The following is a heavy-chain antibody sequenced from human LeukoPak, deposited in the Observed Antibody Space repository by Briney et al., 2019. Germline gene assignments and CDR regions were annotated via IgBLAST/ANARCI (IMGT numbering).Heavy chain of an antibody. V-gene: IGHV1-2*02. CDR1: GYTFTGYY. D-gene: IGHD2-15*01. J-gene: IGHJ4*02. CDR2: INPNSGGT. CDR3: AHTRLGYCSGGSCYHFDY. Sequence: GASVKVSCKASGYTFTGYYMHWVRQAPGQGLEWMGWINPNSGGTNYAQKFQGRVTVTADKSTSTAYMELSSLRSEDTAVYYCAHTRLGYCSGGSCYHFDYWGQGTLVTVSS.